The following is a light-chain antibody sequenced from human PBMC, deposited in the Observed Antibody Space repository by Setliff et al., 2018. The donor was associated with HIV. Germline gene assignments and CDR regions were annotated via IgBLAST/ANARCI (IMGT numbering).Light chain of an antibody. CDR1: NSDIGTYNY. CDR2: DVS. J-gene: IGLJ1*01. V-gene: IGLV2-14*03. CDR3: SSYSSSTTPYA. Sequence: QSALAQPASVSGSPGQSMTISCTGTNSDIGTYNYVSWYQQHPGKAPKLMIYDVSNRPSGISNRFSGSKSGNAASLTISGLQAEDEADYFCSSYSSSTTPYAFGTGTKVTVL.